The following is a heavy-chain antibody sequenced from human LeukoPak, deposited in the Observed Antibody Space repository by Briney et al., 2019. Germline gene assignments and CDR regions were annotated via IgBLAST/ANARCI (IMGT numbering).Heavy chain of an antibody. D-gene: IGHD1-14*01. V-gene: IGHV3-23*01. CDR1: GFAFSDYA. J-gene: IGHJ4*02. CDR2: MTGTGGHT. CDR3: AKGSNWDTTNFDY. Sequence: QPGGSLRLSCAASGFAFSDYAMTWVRQAPGKGLEWVSAMTGTGGHTFYADSVKGRFTISRDNSKNTLFLQVNRPRAEDTAVYYCAKGSNWDTTNFDYWGQGTLVTVSS.